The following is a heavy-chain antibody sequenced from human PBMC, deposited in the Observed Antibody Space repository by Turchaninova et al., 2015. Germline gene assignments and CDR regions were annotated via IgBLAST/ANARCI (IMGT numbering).Heavy chain of an antibody. CDR1: GGPISGYY. V-gene: IGHV4-59*08. J-gene: IGHJ3*02. CDR2: IYVGGSA. D-gene: IGHD4-17*01. Sequence: VQLPESGPGLVKPSETLSPPCTVSGGPISGYYWDWARPPPGRGLELIGLIYVGGSANYNPSLKSRVTISGDASKNQFSLNLTSVTAADTAVYYCARKSSGDPYDIWGQGTMVTVSS. CDR3: ARKSSGDPYDI.